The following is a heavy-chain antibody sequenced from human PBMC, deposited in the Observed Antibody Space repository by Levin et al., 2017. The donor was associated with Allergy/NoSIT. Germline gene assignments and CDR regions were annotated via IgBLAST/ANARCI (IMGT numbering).Heavy chain of an antibody. V-gene: IGHV3-43D*03. CDR2: VSWDGGSA. J-gene: IGHJ4*02. CDR3: AKDKLSHAPSGIDY. CDR1: GFIFDDYA. Sequence: PGGSLRLSCAASGFIFDDYAMHWVRQATGKGLEWVSLVSWDGGSAYYADSVKGRFTISRDNSKNSLYLQMHTLRAEDTALYYCAKDKLSHAPSGIDYWGQGTLVTVSS. D-gene: IGHD3-10*01.